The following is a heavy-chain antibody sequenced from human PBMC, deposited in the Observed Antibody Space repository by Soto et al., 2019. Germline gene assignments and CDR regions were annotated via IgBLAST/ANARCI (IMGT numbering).Heavy chain of an antibody. CDR3: ARRSYGSGSYYEDY. D-gene: IGHD3-10*01. CDR2: IYYSGST. CDR1: GGSIXSYY. J-gene: IGHJ4*02. Sequence: SETRSLTCSVSGGSIXSYYWSLIRQPPGKGLEWIGYIYYSGSTNYNPSLKSRVTISVDTSKNQFSLKLSSVTAADTAVYYCARRSYGSGSYYEDYWGQGTLVTVSS. V-gene: IGHV4-59*08.